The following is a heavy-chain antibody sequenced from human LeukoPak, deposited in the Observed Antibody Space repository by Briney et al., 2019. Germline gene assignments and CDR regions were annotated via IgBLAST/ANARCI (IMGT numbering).Heavy chain of an antibody. Sequence: GASVKVSCKASGYTFTSYYMHWVRQAPGQGLEWMGIINPSGGSTSYAQKFQGRVTMTRDTSTSTVYMELSSLRSEDTAVYYCARGTMTTVTTGTLQYFDYWGQGTLVTVSS. CDR1: GYTFTSYY. CDR3: ARGTMTTVTTGTLQYFDY. CDR2: INPSGGST. J-gene: IGHJ4*02. D-gene: IGHD4-17*01. V-gene: IGHV1-46*01.